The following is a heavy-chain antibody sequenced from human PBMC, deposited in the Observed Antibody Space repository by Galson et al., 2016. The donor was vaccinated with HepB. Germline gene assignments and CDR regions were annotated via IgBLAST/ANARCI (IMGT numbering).Heavy chain of an antibody. CDR3: ARGLAVVVTALRGALDI. CDR2: VVPLFEPR. V-gene: IGHV1-69*13. CDR1: GGTFANYD. J-gene: IGHJ3*02. D-gene: IGHD2-21*02. Sequence: SVKVSCKASGGTFANYDMNWVRQVPGHGLEWMGGVVPLFEPRNYAQKFQGRLTITADESTSTAYMELNSLKSDDTAVYYCARGLAVVVTALRGALDIWGQGTMVVVFS.